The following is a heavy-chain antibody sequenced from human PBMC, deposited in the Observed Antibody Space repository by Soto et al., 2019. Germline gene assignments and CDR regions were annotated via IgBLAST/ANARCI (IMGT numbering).Heavy chain of an antibody. CDR3: GRAGGDFPRAVDY. J-gene: IGHJ4*02. CDR1: GYTFTNYG. Sequence: QVHLVQSGAGVKQPGASVKVSCKASGYTFTNYGISWVRQAPGQGLEWMGWISAYNGNTNYVQKLQGRVSMTTDTSTSTTYMELRTLRSDDTAVYYCGRAGGDFPRAVDYWGQGTLVTVSS. V-gene: IGHV1-18*01. D-gene: IGHD4-17*01. CDR2: ISAYNGNT.